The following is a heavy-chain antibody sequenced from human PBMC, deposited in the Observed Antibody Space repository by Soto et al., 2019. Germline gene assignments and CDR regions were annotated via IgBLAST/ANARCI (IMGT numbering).Heavy chain of an antibody. CDR1: GGYFSGYY. V-gene: IGHV4-34*01. J-gene: IGHJ5*02. CDR2: INHSGST. Sequence: SETMSLTSAVDGGYFSGYYWSWIRQPPGKGLEWIGEINHSGSTNYNPSLKSRVTISVDTSKNQFSLKLSSVTAADTAVYYCARVPSPWGQGTLVTVSS. CDR3: ARVPSP.